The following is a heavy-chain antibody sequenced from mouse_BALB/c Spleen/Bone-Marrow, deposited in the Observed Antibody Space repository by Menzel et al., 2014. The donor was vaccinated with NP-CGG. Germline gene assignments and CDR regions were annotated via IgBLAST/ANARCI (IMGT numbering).Heavy chain of an antibody. V-gene: IGHV7-3*02. CDR1: GFTFTDYY. D-gene: IGHD2-3*01. Sequence: EVHLVESGGGLVQPGGSLRLSCATSGFTFTDYYMSWVRQPPGKALEWLGFIRNKANGYTTDYSASVKGRFTISRGNSHSILYLQMNTLRAEDSATYYCARDMCDGLRWYFDVWGAGTTVTVSS. J-gene: IGHJ1*01. CDR3: ARDMCDGLRWYFDV. CDR2: IRNKANGYTT.